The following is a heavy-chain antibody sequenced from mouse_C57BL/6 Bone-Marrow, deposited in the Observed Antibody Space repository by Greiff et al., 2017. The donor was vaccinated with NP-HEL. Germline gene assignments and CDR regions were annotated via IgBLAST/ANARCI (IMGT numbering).Heavy chain of an antibody. J-gene: IGHJ4*01. CDR3: ARDTVVATRAMDY. Sequence: QVQLQQSGAELVRPGTSVKVSCKASGYAFTNYLIEWVKQRPGQGLEWIGVINPGSGGTNYNEKFKGKATLTADKSSSTADMQLSSLTSEDSAVYFCARDTVVATRAMDYWGQGTSVTVSS. D-gene: IGHD1-1*01. CDR1: GYAFTNYL. CDR2: INPGSGGT. V-gene: IGHV1-54*01.